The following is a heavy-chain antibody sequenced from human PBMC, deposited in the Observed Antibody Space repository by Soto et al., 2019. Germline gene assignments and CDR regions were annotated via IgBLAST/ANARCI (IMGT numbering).Heavy chain of an antibody. J-gene: IGHJ6*03. CDR1: GGSISPYY. CDR3: ARKGAAASYAHYYMDV. D-gene: IGHD6-13*01. Sequence: QVQLQEPGPGLVKPSETLSLTCTVSGGSISPYYWSWIRQPPGKGLEWIGYVYYSGNTNYNPSLESRVTISVDTSRNRFSLNLTSATAADTAVYYCARKGAAASYAHYYMDVWGRGTAVTVSS. V-gene: IGHV4-59*01. CDR2: VYYSGNT.